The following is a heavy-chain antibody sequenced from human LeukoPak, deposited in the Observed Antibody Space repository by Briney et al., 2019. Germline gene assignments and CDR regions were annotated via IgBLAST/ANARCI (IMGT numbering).Heavy chain of an antibody. CDR2: IWYDGSNK. CDR1: GFTFSSYG. CDR3: ANGGAYQLPPFDY. J-gene: IGHJ4*02. V-gene: IGHV3-33*06. D-gene: IGHD2-2*01. Sequence: GRSLRLSCAASGFTFSSYGMHWVRQAPGKGLEWVAVIWYDGSNKYYADSVKGRFTISRDNSKNTLYLQMNSLRAEDTAVYYCANGGAYQLPPFDYWGQGTLVTVSS.